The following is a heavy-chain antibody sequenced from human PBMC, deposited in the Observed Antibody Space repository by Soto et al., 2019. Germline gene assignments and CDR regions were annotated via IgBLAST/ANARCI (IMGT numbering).Heavy chain of an antibody. CDR3: ARDPYYYDSSGYYP. CDR1: GGTFSSYA. J-gene: IGHJ5*02. D-gene: IGHD3-22*01. V-gene: IGHV1-69*13. Sequence: RASVKVSCKASGGTFSSYAISWVRQAPGQGLEWMGGIIPIFGTANYAQKFQGRVTITADESTSTAYMELSSLRSEDTAVYYCARDPYYYDSSGYYPWGQGXLVTVYS. CDR2: IIPIFGTA.